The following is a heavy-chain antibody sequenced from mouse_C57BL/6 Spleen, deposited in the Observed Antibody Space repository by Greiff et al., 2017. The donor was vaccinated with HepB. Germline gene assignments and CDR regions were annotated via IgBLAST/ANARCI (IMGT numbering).Heavy chain of an antibody. D-gene: IGHD2-5*01. V-gene: IGHV1-64*01. J-gene: IGHJ4*01. CDR2: IHPNSGST. CDR1: GYTFTSYW. Sequence: QVQLQQPGAELVKPGASVKLSCKASGYTFTSYWMHWVKQRPGQGLEWIGMIHPNSGSTNYNEKFKSKATLTVDTSSSTAYMQLSSLTSEDSAVYYCARAYYSNYAAMDYWGQGTSVTVSS. CDR3: ARAYYSNYAAMDY.